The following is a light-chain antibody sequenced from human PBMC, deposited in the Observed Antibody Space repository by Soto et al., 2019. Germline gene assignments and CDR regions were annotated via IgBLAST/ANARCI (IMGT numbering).Light chain of an antibody. CDR2: WAS. J-gene: IGKJ4*01. V-gene: IGKV4-1*01. Sequence: DFVMTQSPGSLAVSLGERATINCKSSQSVLYSSNNKNYLAWYQQKPGQPPKLLIYWASTRESGVPDRFSGSGSGTAFTLTISSLQAEDVAVYFCQQYYSSPLTFGGGTRVE. CDR3: QQYYSSPLT. CDR1: QSVLYSSNNKNY.